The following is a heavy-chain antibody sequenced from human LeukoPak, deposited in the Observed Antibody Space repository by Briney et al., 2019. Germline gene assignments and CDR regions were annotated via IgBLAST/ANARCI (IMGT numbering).Heavy chain of an antibody. D-gene: IGHD3-9*01. CDR3: ARVSGYDILTGYYFAFDI. CDR1: GGTFSSYA. J-gene: IGHJ3*02. CDR2: IIPIFGTA. V-gene: IGHV1-69*13. Sequence: ASVKVSCKASGGTFSSYAISWVRQAPGQGLEWMGGIIPIFGTANYAQKFQGRVTITADESTSTAYMELSSLRSEDTAVYYCARVSGYDILTGYYFAFDIWGQGTMVTVSS.